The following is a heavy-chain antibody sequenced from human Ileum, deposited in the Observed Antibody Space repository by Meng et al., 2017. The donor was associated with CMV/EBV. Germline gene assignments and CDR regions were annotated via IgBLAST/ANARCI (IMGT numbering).Heavy chain of an antibody. V-gene: IGHV3-23*01. CDR3: ARRNSGFNNGEGFDN. Sequence: SGFTFTNSPMAWVRQAPGKGLEWVSSITETGGNTYCADSANGRFTISRDNSKNTLYLQMNSLRPEDTAVYFCARRNSGFNNGEGFDNWGQGTLVTVSS. CDR2: ITETGGNT. J-gene: IGHJ4*02. D-gene: IGHD1/OR15-1a*01. CDR1: GFTFTNSP.